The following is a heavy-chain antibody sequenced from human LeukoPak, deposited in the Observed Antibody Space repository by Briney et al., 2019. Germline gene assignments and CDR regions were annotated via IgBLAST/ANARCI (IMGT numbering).Heavy chain of an antibody. V-gene: IGHV6-1*01. Sequence: SQTLSLTCVISGDSVSGNSTAYNWIRQSPPRGLEWLGRTYYRSKWYNDYAVSVKSRIIINPDTSKNQLSLQLKSVTPEDTAVYYCARGGQGDGYSADEAFDFWGQGTMVTVSS. J-gene: IGHJ3*01. CDR2: TYYRSKWYN. CDR3: ARGGQGDGYSADEAFDF. D-gene: IGHD5-24*01. CDR1: GDSVSGNSTA.